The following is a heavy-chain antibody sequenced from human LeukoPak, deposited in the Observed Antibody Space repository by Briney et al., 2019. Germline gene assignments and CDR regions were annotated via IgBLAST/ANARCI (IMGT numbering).Heavy chain of an antibody. CDR2: IYYSGNT. V-gene: IGHV4-59*01. Sequence: ETLSLTCTVSGGSISNYYWSWIRQPPGKGLEWIGYIYYSGNTNYNPSLKSRVTISVDTSNNQFSLKLISVTAADTAVYYCARHPCTSSCRGGFDYWGQGTLVTVSS. J-gene: IGHJ4*02. CDR3: ARHPCTSSCRGGFDY. CDR1: GGSISNYY. D-gene: IGHD2-2*01.